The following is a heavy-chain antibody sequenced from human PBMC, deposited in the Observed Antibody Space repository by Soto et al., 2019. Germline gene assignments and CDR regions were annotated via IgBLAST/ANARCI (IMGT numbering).Heavy chain of an antibody. CDR1: GGSISTYY. CDR3: ARASGCSGDSCAFDP. J-gene: IGHJ5*02. V-gene: IGHV4-59*01. CDR2: IYYTGST. Sequence: PSETLSLTCTVSGGSISTYYWSWIRQPPGKGQEWIGYIYYTGSTNYNPSLKSRVTISVDTSKNQFSLKLRSVTAADTAVYYCARASGCSGDSCAFDPWGQGTLVTVSS. D-gene: IGHD2-15*01.